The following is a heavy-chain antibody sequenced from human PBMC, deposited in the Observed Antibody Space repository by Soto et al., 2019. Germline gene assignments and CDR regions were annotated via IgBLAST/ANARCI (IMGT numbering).Heavy chain of an antibody. CDR1: GYSFATYW. CDR3: ARPADYGDYPLDH. CDR2: IHPEDSDT. J-gene: IGHJ5*02. D-gene: IGHD4-17*01. V-gene: IGHV5-51*01. Sequence: EVQLEQSAAEMRKPGESLRISCKASGYSFATYWIGWARQMPGKGPEWMGIIHPEDSDTRYSPSFEGQVTSSADKSISTAYLQWSSLKASDTAVYFCARPADYGDYPLDHWGQGTLVTVSS.